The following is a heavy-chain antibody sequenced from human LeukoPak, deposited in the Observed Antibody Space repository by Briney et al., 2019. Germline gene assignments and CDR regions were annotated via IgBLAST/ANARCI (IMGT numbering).Heavy chain of an antibody. Sequence: ASVKVSCKASGYPFTGYYIHWMRQAPGQGLEWMGWINPNTGGTNYAQKFQGRVTMTRDTSISTAYMELSRLRSDDTAVYYCARDKGIVGATLDYWGQGTLVTVSS. D-gene: IGHD1-26*01. J-gene: IGHJ4*02. CDR3: ARDKGIVGATLDY. CDR1: GYPFTGYY. CDR2: INPNTGGT. V-gene: IGHV1-2*02.